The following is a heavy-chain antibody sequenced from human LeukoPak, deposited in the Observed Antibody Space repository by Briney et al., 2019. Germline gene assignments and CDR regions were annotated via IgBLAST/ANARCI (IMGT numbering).Heavy chain of an antibody. CDR2: MFYSGGT. D-gene: IGHD2/OR15-2a*01. J-gene: IGHJ3*02. CDR3: ARGGLYTPEYPLDI. CDR1: GGSFSGYS. V-gene: IGHV4-59*01. Sequence: PSETLSLTCAVYGGSFSGYSWSWIRQPPGKGLEWIAYMFYSGGTNYIPSLKSRVTISVDTSKNQFSLKLSSVTAADSAVYYCARGGLYTPEYPLDIWGQGTMVTVSS.